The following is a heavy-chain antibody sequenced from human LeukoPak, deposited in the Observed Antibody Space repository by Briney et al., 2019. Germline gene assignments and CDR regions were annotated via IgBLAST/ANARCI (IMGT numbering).Heavy chain of an antibody. CDR2: IKQDGGEK. D-gene: IGHD3-10*01. CDR3: ARDRVTMVRGVNYYFDY. J-gene: IGHJ4*02. CDR1: GFTFSIYW. V-gene: IGHV3-7*05. Sequence: GGSLRLSCAPSGFTFSIYWTSGVRQAPGEGVEWVANIKQDGGEKYYVDSVKGRVTISRDNAKNSLYLQMNSLRAEDTAVYYCARDRVTMVRGVNYYFDYWGQGTVVTVSS.